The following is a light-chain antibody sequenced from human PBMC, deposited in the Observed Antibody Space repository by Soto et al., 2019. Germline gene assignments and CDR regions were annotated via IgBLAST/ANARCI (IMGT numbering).Light chain of an antibody. J-gene: IGKJ4*01. CDR2: DAF. V-gene: IGKV3-11*01. Sequence: IVFTTAPATLSLSPLEIATLSFMASEILYNFLAWYQLRPGQVPRLLISDAFNRATGVPARFSGSGSGTDFTLTIDNVEPEDSAVYFCQHRTKWPINFGGGTKVDI. CDR3: QHRTKWPIN. CDR1: EILYNF.